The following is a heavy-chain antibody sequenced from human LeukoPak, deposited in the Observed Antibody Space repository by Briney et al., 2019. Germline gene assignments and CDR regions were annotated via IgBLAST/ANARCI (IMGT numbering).Heavy chain of an antibody. CDR1: GYTFTSYY. V-gene: IGHV1-46*01. J-gene: IGHJ4*02. CDR3: ARERKDYYDSSGPFDY. Sequence: PAASVKVSCKASGYTFTSYYMHWVRQAPGQGLEWMGIINPSGGSTNYAQKFQGRVTMTRDTSTSTVYMELSSLRSEDTAVYYCARERKDYYDSSGPFDYWGQGTLVTVSS. D-gene: IGHD3-22*01. CDR2: INPSGGST.